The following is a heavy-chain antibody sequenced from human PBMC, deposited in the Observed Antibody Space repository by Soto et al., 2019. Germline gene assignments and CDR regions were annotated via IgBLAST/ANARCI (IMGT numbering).Heavy chain of an antibody. CDR1: GFAFSSYS. D-gene: IGHD2-15*01. J-gene: IGHJ5*02. CDR2: ISSSSSYI. CDR3: ARPVGYCSGGSCYNWFDP. Sequence: GSLRLSCAASGFAFSSYSMNWVRQAPGKGLEWVSSISSSSSYIYYADSVKGRFTISRDNAKNSLYLQMNSLRAEDTAVYYCARPVGYCSGGSCYNWFDPWGQGTLVTVSS. V-gene: IGHV3-21*01.